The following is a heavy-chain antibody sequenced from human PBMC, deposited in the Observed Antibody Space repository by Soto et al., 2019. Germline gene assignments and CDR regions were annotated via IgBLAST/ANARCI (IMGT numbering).Heavy chain of an antibody. CDR2: IKSNTDGGTT. J-gene: IGHJ6*02. V-gene: IGHV3-15*01. CDR3: TTDSRTGSWSNSSSWPLYYYYYYGMDV. D-gene: IGHD6-13*01. Sequence: PGGSLRLSCAASGFTFTNAWMSWVRQAPGKGLEWVGRIKSNTDGGTTDFATPVKGRFTISRDDSKNTLYLQMNSLKTEDTAVYYCTTDSRTGSWSNSSSWPLYYYYYYGMDVWGQGTTVTVSS. CDR1: GFTFTNAW.